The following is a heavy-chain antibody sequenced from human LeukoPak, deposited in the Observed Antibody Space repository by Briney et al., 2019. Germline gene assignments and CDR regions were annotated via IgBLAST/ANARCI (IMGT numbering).Heavy chain of an antibody. D-gene: IGHD3-22*01. CDR1: GFTFSSYS. CDR2: ISSSSSYI. V-gene: IGHV3-21*04. Sequence: PGGSLRLSCAASGFTFSSYSMNWVRQAPGKGLEWVSSISSSSSYIYYADSVKGRFTISRDNAKNSLYLQMNSLRAEDTAMYYCARPDLKGYYDGRVDYWGQGTLVTVSS. J-gene: IGHJ4*02. CDR3: ARPDLKGYYDGRVDY.